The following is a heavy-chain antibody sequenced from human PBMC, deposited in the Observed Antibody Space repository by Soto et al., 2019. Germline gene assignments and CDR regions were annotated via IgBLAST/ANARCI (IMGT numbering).Heavy chain of an antibody. Sequence: GASVKVSCKASGGTFSIYAISCVLQSPLQWLEWMGGIIPIFGTANYAQKFQGRVTITADESTSTAYMELSSLRSEDTAVYYCARAGQWLVHGYYYGMDVWGQGTTVTVSS. D-gene: IGHD6-19*01. J-gene: IGHJ6*02. V-gene: IGHV1-69*13. CDR1: GGTFSIYA. CDR2: IIPIFGTA. CDR3: ARAGQWLVHGYYYGMDV.